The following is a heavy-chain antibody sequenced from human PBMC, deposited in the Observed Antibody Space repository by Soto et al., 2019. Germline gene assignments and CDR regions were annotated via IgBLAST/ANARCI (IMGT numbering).Heavy chain of an antibody. CDR2: MNPNSGNT. D-gene: IGHD5-12*01. V-gene: IGHV1-8*01. CDR1: GYTFTSYD. CDR3: ARGLGAKVATRLGYGMDV. J-gene: IGHJ6*02. Sequence: QVQLVQSGAEVKKPGASVKVSCKASGYTFTSYDINWVRQATGQGLEWMGWMNPNSGNTGYAQKCQGRVTMTRNTSISTAYMELSSLRSEDTAVYYCARGLGAKVATRLGYGMDVWGQGTTVTVSS.